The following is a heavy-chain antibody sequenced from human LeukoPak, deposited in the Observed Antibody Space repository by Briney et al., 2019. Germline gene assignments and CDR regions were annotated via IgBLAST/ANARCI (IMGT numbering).Heavy chain of an antibody. CDR1: GFKFDDYG. V-gene: IGHV3-20*04. D-gene: IGHD1-26*01. CDR3: AKGPLFSVGGTFDY. CDR2: INWNGGSR. Sequence: GGSLRLSCAASGFKFDDYGMSWVRQVPGKGLEWVSGINWNGGSRGYADSVKGRFTISRDNSKNTLYLQMNSLRAEDTAVYYCAKGPLFSVGGTFDYWGQGTLVTVSS. J-gene: IGHJ4*02.